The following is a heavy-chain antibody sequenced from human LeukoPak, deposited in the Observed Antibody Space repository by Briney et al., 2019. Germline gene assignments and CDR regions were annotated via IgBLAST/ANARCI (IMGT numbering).Heavy chain of an antibody. J-gene: IGHJ4*02. D-gene: IGHD3-3*01. CDR3: AKVLRFLEWLLDY. V-gene: IGHV3-23*01. Sequence: PGGSLRLSRAASGFTFSTYAMSWVRQAPGKGLEWVSAISGSGGSTYYADSVKGRFTISRDNSKNTLYLQMNSLRAEDTAVYYCAKVLRFLEWLLDYWGQGTLVTVSS. CDR2: ISGSGGST. CDR1: GFTFSTYA.